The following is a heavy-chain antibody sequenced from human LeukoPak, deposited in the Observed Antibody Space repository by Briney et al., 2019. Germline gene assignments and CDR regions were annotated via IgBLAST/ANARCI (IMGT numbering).Heavy chain of an antibody. CDR3: ARVAAGAGYSYGYYYMDV. J-gene: IGHJ6*03. CDR2: IYYIGST. V-gene: IGHV4-59*01. CDR1: GGSISSYY. D-gene: IGHD5-18*01. Sequence: SETLSLTCTVSGGSISSYYWSWIRQPPGKGLEGIGCIYYIGSTNYNPSLKSRVPISADTSKNQFSLKLSSVTAADTAVYYCARVAAGAGYSYGYYYMDVWGKGTTVTVSS.